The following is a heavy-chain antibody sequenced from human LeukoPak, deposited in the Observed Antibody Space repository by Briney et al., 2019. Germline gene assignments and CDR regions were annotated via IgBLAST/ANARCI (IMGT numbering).Heavy chain of an antibody. CDR1: GDSISSGDYS. J-gene: IGHJ4*02. CDR2: INYTGST. V-gene: IGHV4-30-4*08. Sequence: SKTLSLTCTVSGDSISSGDYSWSWIRQPPGKGLEWIGYINYTGSTYYNPSLKSRVTISVDKSKNQFSLKLSSVTAADTAVYYCARGGYGDPSHFDYWGQGTLVTVSS. D-gene: IGHD4-17*01. CDR3: ARGGYGDPSHFDY.